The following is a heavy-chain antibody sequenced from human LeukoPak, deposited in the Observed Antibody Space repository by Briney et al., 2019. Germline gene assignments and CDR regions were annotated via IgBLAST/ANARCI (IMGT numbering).Heavy chain of an antibody. CDR2: INAGNGNT. CDR1: GYTFTSYA. V-gene: IGHV1-3*01. J-gene: IGHJ4*02. CDR3: ARKGYDSSGYYKSNYYDY. Sequence: GASVKVSCTASGYTFTSYAMHWVRQAPGQRLEWMGWINAGNGNTKYSQKFQGRVTITRDTSASRAHMELSSLRSEDTAVYYCARKGYDSSGYYKSNYYDYWGQGTLVTVSS. D-gene: IGHD3-22*01.